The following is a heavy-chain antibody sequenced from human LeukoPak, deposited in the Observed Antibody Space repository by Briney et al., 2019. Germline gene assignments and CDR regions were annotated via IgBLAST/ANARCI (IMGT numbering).Heavy chain of an antibody. CDR3: AGRDSDSYLVY. J-gene: IGHJ4*02. CDR2: ILAGDLT. D-gene: IGHD2-15*01. Sequence: GGSLRLSCAASGFSVNSHNMSWVRQAPGKGLEWLSVILAGDLTDHADPVKGRFTISRDNSKNTLYLQMNSLRAEDTAVYFCAGRDSDSYLVYWGQGILVTVST. V-gene: IGHV3-53*01. CDR1: GFSVNSHN.